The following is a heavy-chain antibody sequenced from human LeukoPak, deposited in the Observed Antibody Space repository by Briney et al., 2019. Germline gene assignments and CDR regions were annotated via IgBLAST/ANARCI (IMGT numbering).Heavy chain of an antibody. D-gene: IGHD3-3*01. J-gene: IGHJ6*02. CDR3: ARDRVLRQYYYYGMDV. CDR1: GCTFSSYA. CDR2: IIPILGIA. V-gene: IGHV1-69*04. Sequence: SVKVSCKASGCTFSSYAISRVRQAPGQGLEWMGRIIPILGIANYAQKFQGRVTITADKSTSTAYMELSSLRSEDTAVYYCARDRVLRQYYYYGMDVWGQGTTVTVSS.